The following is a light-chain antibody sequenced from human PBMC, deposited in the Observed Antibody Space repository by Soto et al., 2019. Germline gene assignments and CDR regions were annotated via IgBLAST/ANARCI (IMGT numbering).Light chain of an antibody. CDR2: DVS. V-gene: IGLV2-11*01. J-gene: IGLJ2*01. Sequence: QSALTQPRSVSGSPGQSVTISCTGTSSDVGGSNYVSWYQHHPGKAPKVIIYDVSKRPSGVPDRFSGSKSGNTASLIISGLQAEDEADYYCCSYAGSYTLVFGGGTKLTVL. CDR3: CSYAGSYTLV. CDR1: SSDVGGSNY.